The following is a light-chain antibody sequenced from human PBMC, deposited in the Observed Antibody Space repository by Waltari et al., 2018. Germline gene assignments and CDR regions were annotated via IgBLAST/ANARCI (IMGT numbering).Light chain of an antibody. V-gene: IGKV3-11*01. CDR1: QSVSSY. Sequence: EIVLTQSPATLSLSPGERATLSCRASQSVSSYLAWYQQKPGQAPRLLIYDASNMATGIPARFIGSGSGTDFTLTISSLEPEDFAVYYCQQRSNWVFTFGPGTKVDIK. CDR2: DAS. CDR3: QQRSNWVFT. J-gene: IGKJ3*01.